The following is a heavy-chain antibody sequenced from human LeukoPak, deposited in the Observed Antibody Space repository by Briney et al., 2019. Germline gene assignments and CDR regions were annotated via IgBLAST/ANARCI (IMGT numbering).Heavy chain of an antibody. CDR3: ASRPPEGDIVVMVFDY. J-gene: IGHJ4*02. Sequence: GGSLRLSCAGSGFTFSSYEMNWVRQAPGKGLEWVSAISSSGSTIYYADSVKGRFTISRDNAKNSLYLQMSGLRVEDTAVYYCASRPPEGDIVVMVFDYWSRGTQVTVSS. CDR2: ISSSGSTI. D-gene: IGHD2-8*01. V-gene: IGHV3-48*03. CDR1: GFTFSSYE.